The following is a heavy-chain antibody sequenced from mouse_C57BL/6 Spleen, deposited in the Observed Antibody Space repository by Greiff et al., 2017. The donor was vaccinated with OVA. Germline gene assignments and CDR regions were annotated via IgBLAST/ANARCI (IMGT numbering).Heavy chain of an antibody. D-gene: IGHD2-3*01. Sequence: EVHLVESGGGLVKPGGSLKLSCAASGFTFSDYGMHWVRQAPEKGLEWVAYISSGSSTIYYADTVKGRFTISRDNAKNTLFLQMTSLRSEDTAMYYCARGDGPFFYYAMDYWGQGTSVTVSS. CDR2: ISSGSSTI. CDR3: ARGDGPFFYYAMDY. CDR1: GFTFSDYG. J-gene: IGHJ4*01. V-gene: IGHV5-17*01.